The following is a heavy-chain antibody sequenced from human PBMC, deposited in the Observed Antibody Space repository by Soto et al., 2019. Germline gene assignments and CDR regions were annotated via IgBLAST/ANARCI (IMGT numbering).Heavy chain of an antibody. CDR2: IYYSGST. J-gene: IGHJ6*03. V-gene: IGHV4-59*08. D-gene: IGHD6-6*01. CDR3: ARHGVYSSSSAYYYYYMDV. CDR1: GGSISSYY. Sequence: PSETLSLTCTVCGGSISSYYWSWIRQPPGKGLEWIGYIYYSGSTNYNPSLKSRVTISVDTSKNQFSLKLSSVTAADTAVYYCARHGVYSSSSAYYYYYMDVWGKGTTVTVSS.